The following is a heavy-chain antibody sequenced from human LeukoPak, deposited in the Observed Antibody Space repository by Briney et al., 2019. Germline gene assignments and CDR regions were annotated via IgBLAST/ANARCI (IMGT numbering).Heavy chain of an antibody. Sequence: SETLSLTCAVYGGSFSGYYWSWIRQPPGKGLEWIGEINHSGSTNYNPSLKSRVTISVDTSKNQFSLKLSSVTAADTAVYYCATRRPFRSGWSDYWGQGTLVTVSS. J-gene: IGHJ4*02. CDR1: GGSFSGYY. V-gene: IGHV4-34*01. CDR3: ATRRPFRSGWSDY. D-gene: IGHD6-19*01. CDR2: INHSGST.